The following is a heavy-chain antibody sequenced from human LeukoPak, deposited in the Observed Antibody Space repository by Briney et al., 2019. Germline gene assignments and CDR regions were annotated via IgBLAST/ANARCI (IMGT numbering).Heavy chain of an antibody. CDR1: GGSINTYY. V-gene: IGHV4-4*07. CDR3: ARRQSGLGWFDP. CDR2: IYSTGIT. Sequence: PSETLSLTCTVSGGSINTYYWSWIRQPAGKGLEWIGRIYSTGITTYNPSLKGRVTMSVDTSKNQFSLKLSSVTAADTAVYYCARRQSGLGWFDPWGQGTLVTVSS. J-gene: IGHJ5*02.